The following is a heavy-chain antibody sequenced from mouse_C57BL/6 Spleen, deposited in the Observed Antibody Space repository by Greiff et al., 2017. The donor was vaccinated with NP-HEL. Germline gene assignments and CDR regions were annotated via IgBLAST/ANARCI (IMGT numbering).Heavy chain of an antibody. CDR2: INPNNGGT. CDR3: ARSGTWYFGV. J-gene: IGHJ1*03. V-gene: IGHV1-22*01. CDR1: GYTFTDYN. Sequence: EVQLQQSGPELVKPGASVKMSCKASGYTFTDYNMHWVKQSHGKSLEWIGYINPNNGGTSYNQKFKGKATLTVNKASSTAYMELRSLTSDDSAVYYCARSGTWYFGVWGTGTTVTVSS. D-gene: IGHD3-2*02.